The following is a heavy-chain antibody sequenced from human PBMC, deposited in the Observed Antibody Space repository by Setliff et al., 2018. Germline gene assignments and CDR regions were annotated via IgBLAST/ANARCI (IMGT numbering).Heavy chain of an antibody. CDR1: GYTFRNYA. CDR2: TSVYNGDT. V-gene: IGHV1-18*01. D-gene: IGHD5-18*01. CDR3: ARAPSVELVTIRTNSWFTY. Sequence: GASVKVSCKASGYTFRNYAFAWVRQAPGQGLEWVGWTSVYNGDTNYAQKFQGRVTLTTDTSTSTAYMELRSPTSDDSAFYYCARAPSVELVTIRTNSWFTYWGQGTLVTVSS. J-gene: IGHJ4*02.